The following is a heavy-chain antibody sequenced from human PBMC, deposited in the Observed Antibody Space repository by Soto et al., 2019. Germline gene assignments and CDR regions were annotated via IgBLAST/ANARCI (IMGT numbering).Heavy chain of an antibody. V-gene: IGHV1-69*13. Sequence: ASVKVSCKASGGTFSSYAISWVRQAPGQGLEWMGGIIPIFGTANYAQKFQGRVTITADESTSTAYMELSSLRSEDTAVYYCARGRFETSSVGATGSIFDYWDQGTLVTVSS. CDR1: GGTFSSYA. CDR3: ARGRFETSSVGATGSIFDY. CDR2: IIPIFGTA. J-gene: IGHJ4*02. D-gene: IGHD1-26*01.